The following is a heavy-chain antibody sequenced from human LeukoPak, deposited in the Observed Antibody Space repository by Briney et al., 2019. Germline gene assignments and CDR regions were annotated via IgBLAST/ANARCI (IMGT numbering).Heavy chain of an antibody. CDR2: IKQDGSEK. Sequence: GGSLRLSCAASGFTFSSYWMSWVRQAPGKGLEWVANIKQDGSEKYYVDSVKGRFTISRDNAKNSLYLQMNSLRAEDTAVYYCARQYYYDSSGYYSADGNFDYWGQGTLVTVSS. V-gene: IGHV3-7*01. J-gene: IGHJ4*02. CDR1: GFTFSSYW. CDR3: ARQYYYDSSGYYSADGNFDY. D-gene: IGHD3-22*01.